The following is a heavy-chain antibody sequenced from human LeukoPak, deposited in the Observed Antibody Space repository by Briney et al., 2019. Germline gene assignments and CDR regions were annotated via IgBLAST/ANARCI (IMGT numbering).Heavy chain of an antibody. V-gene: IGHV3-33*01. J-gene: IGHJ6*04. CDR1: GFTFSSYG. Sequence: GGSLRLSCAASGFTFSSYGMHWVRQAPGKRLEWVAVIWYDGSNKYYADSVKGRFTISRDNSKSTWYLKMNSLRAEHTTAYYGARVPYPYEYPYCGMDVWGKGTTVTV. CDR2: IWYDGSNK. CDR3: ARVPYPYEYPYCGMDV. D-gene: IGHD5-12*01.